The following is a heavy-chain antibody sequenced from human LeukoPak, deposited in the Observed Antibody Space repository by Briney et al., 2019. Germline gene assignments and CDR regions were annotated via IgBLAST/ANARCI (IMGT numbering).Heavy chain of an antibody. CDR2: IKSKTDGRTT. Sequence: PGGSLSLSCAASGFTLSNVWMSGVRHAPGKGLEWVGRIKSKTDGRTTDYAAPVKGRFTISRDDSKNTLYLQMNSLKTEDTAVYYCTRDVRITMIVGNYWGQGTLVTVSA. CDR3: TRDVRITMIVGNY. D-gene: IGHD3-22*01. V-gene: IGHV3-15*01. CDR1: GFTLSNVW. J-gene: IGHJ4*02.